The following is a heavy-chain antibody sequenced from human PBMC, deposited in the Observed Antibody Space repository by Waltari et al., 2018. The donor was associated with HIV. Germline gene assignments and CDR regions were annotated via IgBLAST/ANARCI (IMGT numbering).Heavy chain of an antibody. CDR1: GFTFSTYE. CDR3: ARDGSSYYGLDY. Sequence: EVQVVESGGGLVQPGGSLRLSCAASGFTFSTYEMNWVRQAPGKGLVSVSYISSSGSTIYYADSVKGRFTISRDNAKNSLYLQMNSLRAEDTAVYFCARDGSSYYGLDYWGRGTLVTVSS. V-gene: IGHV3-48*03. J-gene: IGHJ4*02. CDR2: ISSSGSTI. D-gene: IGHD1-26*01.